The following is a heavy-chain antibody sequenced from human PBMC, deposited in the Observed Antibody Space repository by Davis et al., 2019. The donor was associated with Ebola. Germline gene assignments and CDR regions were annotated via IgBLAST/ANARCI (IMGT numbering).Heavy chain of an antibody. Sequence: GESLKISCAASGFTFSSYWMHWVRQAPGKGLVWVSRINSDGSSTSYADSVKGRFTISRDNAKNTLYLQMNSLRAEDTAEYYCARGEAAGSGDNVWGQGTLVTVSS. D-gene: IGHD6-13*01. CDR3: ARGEAAGSGDNV. J-gene: IGHJ4*02. CDR2: INSDGSST. V-gene: IGHV3-74*01. CDR1: GFTFSSYW.